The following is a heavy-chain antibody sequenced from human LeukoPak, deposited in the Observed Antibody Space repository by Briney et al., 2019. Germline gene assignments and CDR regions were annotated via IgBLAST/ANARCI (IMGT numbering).Heavy chain of an antibody. Sequence: SETLSLTCSVSGGSISSYYWSWIRQPPGKGLEWSGYIYYSGNTRYNPSLMSRVTISVDMSKNHFSLKLTSVTAADTAVYYCARHEVGYCSGGSCPYYFDSWGQGTLVTVSS. CDR3: ARHEVGYCSGGSCPYYFDS. V-gene: IGHV4-59*08. CDR1: GGSISSYY. J-gene: IGHJ4*02. D-gene: IGHD2-15*01. CDR2: IYYSGNT.